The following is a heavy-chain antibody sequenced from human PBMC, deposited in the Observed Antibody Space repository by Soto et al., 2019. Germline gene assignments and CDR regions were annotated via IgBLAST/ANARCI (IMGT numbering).Heavy chain of an antibody. CDR3: AVYGYGVSAAAY. CDR2: INQDGSER. J-gene: IGHJ4*02. D-gene: IGHD4-17*01. V-gene: IGHV3-7*03. Sequence: EMQLVESGGGLVQPGGSLRLSCAGSGLTFRNDWLSWFRQAPGKGLEWVANINQDGSERYYVDSVSGRFTISRDNVENSLYLQLISLRREDTAVYYCAVYGYGVSAAAYWGQGSLVTVSS. CDR1: GLTFRNDW.